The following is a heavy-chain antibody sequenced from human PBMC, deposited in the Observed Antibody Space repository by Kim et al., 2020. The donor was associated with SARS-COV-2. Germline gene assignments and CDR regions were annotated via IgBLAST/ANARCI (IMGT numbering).Heavy chain of an antibody. D-gene: IGHD4-4*01. CDR3: ARDQGYSSFDI. J-gene: IGHJ3*02. V-gene: IGHV3-7*01. Sequence: YAESWRGRFAISRDNAKNSLYFQLNSLRGEDRAVYYCARDQGYSSFDIWGQGTMVTVSS.